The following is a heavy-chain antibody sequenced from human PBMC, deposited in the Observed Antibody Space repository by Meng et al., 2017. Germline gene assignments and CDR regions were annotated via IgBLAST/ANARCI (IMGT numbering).Heavy chain of an antibody. V-gene: IGHV4-61*01. CDR2: IDYGGST. Sequence: QVQSQESGPGMVRPSDTPSLTCTVPGDSVTVGSHYWSWIRQPPGKGLEWIGYIDYGGSTSYNPSLRSRVTISVDTSNNQFSLKLSSVTAADTAVFYCARTRGDYYFDYWGQGTLVTVSS. CDR1: GDSVTVGSHY. CDR3: ARTRGDYYFDY. D-gene: IGHD3-16*01. J-gene: IGHJ4*02.